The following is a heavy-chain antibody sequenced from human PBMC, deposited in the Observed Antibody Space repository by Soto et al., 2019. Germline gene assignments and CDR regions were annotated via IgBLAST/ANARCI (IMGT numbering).Heavy chain of an antibody. CDR3: TRQTDAVQWMVVPTDYNFDY. CDR1: GFTFGGSA. V-gene: IGHV3-73*01. CDR2: IRSKTNSYAT. J-gene: IGHJ4*02. D-gene: IGHD6-19*01. Sequence: PGGSLRLSCAASGFTFGGSAMHWVRQASGKGLEWVGHIRSKTNSYATAYAESVKGRFTISRDDSMNTAYLQMNSLKTEDKAVYFCTRQTDAVQWMVVPTDYNFDYWGQGTLVTVSS.